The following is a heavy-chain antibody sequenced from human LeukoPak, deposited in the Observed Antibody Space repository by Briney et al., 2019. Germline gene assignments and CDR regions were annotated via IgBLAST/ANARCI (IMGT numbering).Heavy chain of an antibody. Sequence: PGGSLRLSCAASGLTFSDYYMSWIRQAPGKGLEWVSYISSSGSSIFYADSVKGRFTISRDNAKNSLYLQMNSLRAEDTALYHCARVGLHDAFDIWGQGTMVTVSS. V-gene: IGHV3-11*01. CDR1: GLTFSDYY. J-gene: IGHJ3*02. CDR2: ISSSGSSI. CDR3: ARVGLHDAFDI. D-gene: IGHD4-11*01.